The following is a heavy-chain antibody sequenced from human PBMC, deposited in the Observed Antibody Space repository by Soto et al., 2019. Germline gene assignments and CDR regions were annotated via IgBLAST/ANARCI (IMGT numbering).Heavy chain of an antibody. CDR3: ARDNGGNSRRFKYYYYGMDV. D-gene: IGHD2-21*02. J-gene: IGHJ6*02. V-gene: IGHV1-69*01. CDR1: GGTFSSYA. CDR2: IIPIFGTA. Sequence: QVQLVQSGAEVKKPGSSVKVSCKASGGTFSSYAISGVRQAPGQGLEWMGGIIPIFGTANYAQKFQGRVKITADESTSTAYMELSSLRSEETAVYYCARDNGGNSRRFKYYYYGMDVWGQGTTVTVSS.